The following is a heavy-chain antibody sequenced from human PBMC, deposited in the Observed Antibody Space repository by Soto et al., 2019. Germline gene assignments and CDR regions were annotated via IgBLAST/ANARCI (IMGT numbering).Heavy chain of an antibody. V-gene: IGHV3-33*01. D-gene: IGHD1-26*01. CDR2: IWYDGSNK. CDR3: ARGGGSYLNWFDP. CDR1: GFTFSSYG. Sequence: QVQLVESGGGVVQPGRSLRLSCAASGFTFSSYGMHWVRQAPGKGLGWVAVIWYDGSNKYYADSVKGRFTISRDNSKNTLYLQMNSLRAEDTAVYYCARGGGSYLNWFDPWGQGTLVTVSS. J-gene: IGHJ5*02.